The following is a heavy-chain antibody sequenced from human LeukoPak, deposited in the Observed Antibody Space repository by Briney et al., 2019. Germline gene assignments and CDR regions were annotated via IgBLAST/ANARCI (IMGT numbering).Heavy chain of an antibody. CDR2: IIPILGIA. D-gene: IGHD3-3*01. V-gene: IGHV1-69*04. CDR1: GGTFSSYA. Sequence: ASVKVSCKASGGTFSSYAISWVRQAPGQGLEWMGRIIPILGIANYAQKFQGRVTITADQSTSTAYMELSSLRSEDTAVYYCAREKRITIFGVVITKDSGDYWGQGTLVTVSS. CDR3: AREKRITIFGVVITKDSGDY. J-gene: IGHJ4*02.